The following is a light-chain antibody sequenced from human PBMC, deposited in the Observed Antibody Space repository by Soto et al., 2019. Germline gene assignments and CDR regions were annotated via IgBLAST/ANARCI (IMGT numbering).Light chain of an antibody. Sequence: ALTQPASVSGSPGQSITISCTGTSSDVGGYNYVSWYQQHPGKAPKLMIYDVSNRPSGVSNRFSGSKSGNTASLTISGLQAEDEADYYCSSYTSSSIVVFGGGTKLTVL. CDR1: SSDVGGYNY. J-gene: IGLJ2*01. CDR2: DVS. V-gene: IGLV2-14*01. CDR3: SSYTSSSIVV.